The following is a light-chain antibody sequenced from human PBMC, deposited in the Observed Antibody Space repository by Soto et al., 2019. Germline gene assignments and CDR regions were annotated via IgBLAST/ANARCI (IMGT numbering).Light chain of an antibody. CDR2: GAS. Sequence: IVLTQSPDTLSLSPGERATLSCRASQSVISNYLAWYQQKPGQAPRLLIHGASSRATGIPDRISGSGSGTDFTLTISRLEPEDFAVYYCQQYGSSPITFGQGTRLEIK. V-gene: IGKV3-20*01. CDR1: QSVISNY. J-gene: IGKJ5*01. CDR3: QQYGSSPIT.